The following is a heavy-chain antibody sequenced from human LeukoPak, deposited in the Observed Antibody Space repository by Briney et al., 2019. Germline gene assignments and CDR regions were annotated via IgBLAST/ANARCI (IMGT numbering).Heavy chain of an antibody. Sequence: GGSLRLSCAASGFIFSNYAMSWVRQAPGKGLEWVSAVSGSGGRTFYADSVKGRFTISRDNSKSTLYLQMNSLRAEDTAVYYCARAPSPLAVAGTDYWGQGTLVTVSS. V-gene: IGHV3-23*01. J-gene: IGHJ4*02. CDR3: ARAPSPLAVAGTDY. CDR2: VSGSGGRT. D-gene: IGHD6-19*01. CDR1: GFIFSNYA.